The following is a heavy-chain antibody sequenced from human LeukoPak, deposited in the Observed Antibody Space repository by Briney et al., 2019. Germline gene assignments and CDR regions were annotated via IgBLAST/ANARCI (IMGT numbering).Heavy chain of an antibody. CDR3: TKLGFLSYFDY. D-gene: IGHD1-26*01. CDR1: GFTFNTYG. CDR2: IFYDGTNK. Sequence: GGSLRLSCTASGFTFNTYGFHWVRQAPDKGLEWVAAIFYDGTNKYYADSVKGRFTISRDDSKNTLLLQMNSLRVEDTAVYYCTKLGFLSYFDYWGQGTLVTVSS. J-gene: IGHJ4*02. V-gene: IGHV3-33*06.